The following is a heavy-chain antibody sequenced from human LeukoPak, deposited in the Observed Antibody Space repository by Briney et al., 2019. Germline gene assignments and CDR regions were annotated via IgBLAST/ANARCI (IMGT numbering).Heavy chain of an antibody. D-gene: IGHD3-16*01. CDR2: ISYDGSNK. Sequence: GGSLRLSCAASGFTFSSYHMHWVRRAPGKGLEWVAVISYDGSNKYYADSVKGRFTISRDNSKNTLYLQMNSLRTEDTAVYYCARGDYILDYWGQGTLVTVSS. V-gene: IGHV3-30*04. J-gene: IGHJ4*02. CDR3: ARGDYILDY. CDR1: GFTFSSYH.